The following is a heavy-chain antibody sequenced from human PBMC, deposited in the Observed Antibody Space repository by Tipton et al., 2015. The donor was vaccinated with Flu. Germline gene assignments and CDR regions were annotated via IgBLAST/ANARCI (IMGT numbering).Heavy chain of an antibody. V-gene: IGHV3-53*01. D-gene: IGHD3-10*01. CDR1: GFTFSGWG. J-gene: IGHJ4*02. CDR3: ARDMGRGYGEWDS. CDR2: IYTAGRT. Sequence: SLRLSCAASGFTFSGWGMHWVRQAPGKGLEWVSVIYTAGRTKSADSVQGRFTISRDVSKNMGYLQMNSLRVDDTAMYYCARDMGRGYGEWDSWGQGTLVTVSS.